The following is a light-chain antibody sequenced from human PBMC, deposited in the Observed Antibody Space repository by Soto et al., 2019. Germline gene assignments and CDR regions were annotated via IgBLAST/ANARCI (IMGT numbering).Light chain of an antibody. Sequence: EIVLTQSPATLSLSPGERATLSCRASQSVTTSLAWYQQKPGQAPRLLIYDAYNRATDIPVRFSGSGSGTDFTLTISSLEPEDFAVYYCQQRSNWPSTFGQGTKLEIK. J-gene: IGKJ2*01. CDR2: DAY. V-gene: IGKV3-11*01. CDR3: QQRSNWPST. CDR1: QSVTTS.